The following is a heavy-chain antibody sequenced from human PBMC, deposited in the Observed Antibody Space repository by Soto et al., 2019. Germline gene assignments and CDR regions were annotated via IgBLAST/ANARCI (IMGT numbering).Heavy chain of an antibody. D-gene: IGHD3-3*01. J-gene: IGHJ4*02. V-gene: IGHV3-66*04. CDR1: GFTVSSNY. CDR2: IYSGGST. Sequence: GGSLRLSCAASGFTVSSNYMSWVRQAPGKGLEWVSVIYSGGSTYYADSVKGRFTISRDNSKNTLYLQMNSLRAEDTAVYYCAGRQRGITIFGVAPFDYWGQGTLVTVSS. CDR3: AGRQRGITIFGVAPFDY.